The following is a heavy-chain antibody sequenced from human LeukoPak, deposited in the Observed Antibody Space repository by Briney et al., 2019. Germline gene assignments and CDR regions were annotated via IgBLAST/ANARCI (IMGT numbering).Heavy chain of an antibody. CDR3: ARGGYYYGSGSYYGYYFDY. Sequence: GGSLRLSYAASGFTFSSYIMNWVRQAPGKGLEWVSSISSSSSYIYYADSVKCRFTISRDNAKNSLYLQMNSLRAEDTAVYYCARGGYYYGSGSYYGYYFDYWGQGTLVTVSS. CDR1: GFTFSSYI. J-gene: IGHJ4*02. CDR2: ISSSSSYI. V-gene: IGHV3-21*01. D-gene: IGHD3-10*01.